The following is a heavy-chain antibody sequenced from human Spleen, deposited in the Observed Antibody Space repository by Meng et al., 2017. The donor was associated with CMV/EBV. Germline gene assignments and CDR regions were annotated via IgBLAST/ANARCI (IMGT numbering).Heavy chain of an antibody. CDR1: GGSISSGDYY. Sequence: QVQLQESGPGLVKPSQTLSLTCTVSGGSISSGDYYWSWIRQPPGKGLEWIGYIYYSGSTYYNPSLKSRVTISVDTSKNQFSLKLSSVTAADTAVYYCARGVPYYYDSSGYLDYWGQGTLVTVSS. CDR3: ARGVPYYYDSSGYLDY. CDR2: IYYSGST. D-gene: IGHD3-22*01. J-gene: IGHJ4*02. V-gene: IGHV4-30-4*08.